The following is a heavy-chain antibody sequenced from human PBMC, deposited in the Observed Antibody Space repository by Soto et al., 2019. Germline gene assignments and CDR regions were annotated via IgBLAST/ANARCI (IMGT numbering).Heavy chain of an antibody. Sequence: SETLSLTCSVPGGSINNYYWSWVRQSAGKGLEWIGRVFTTGTTDYNPSLKGRVTISVDTSKNQFSLSLRSVTAADTAIYYCARDFNSIFDDFADMRWNFDPWGQGTLVTVSS. D-gene: IGHD3-3*02. V-gene: IGHV4-4*07. CDR3: ARDFNSIFDDFADMRWNFDP. CDR1: GGSINNYY. J-gene: IGHJ5*02. CDR2: VFTTGTT.